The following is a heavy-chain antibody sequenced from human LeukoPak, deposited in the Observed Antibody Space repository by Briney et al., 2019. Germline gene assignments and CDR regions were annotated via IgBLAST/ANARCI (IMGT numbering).Heavy chain of an antibody. J-gene: IGHJ4*02. D-gene: IGHD4-11*01. CDR2: IWSDGTNK. CDR1: GFTFSHYG. V-gene: IGHV3-33*06. Sequence: PGRSLRLFCAAAGFTFSHYGMHWVRQAPGKGLEWVAVIWSDGTNKYYAASVKGRFTISRDDSDNTVYLQMNSLRPEDTGVYYCAKDAQRGFDYSNSLQYWGQGTPVTVST. CDR3: AKDAQRGFDYSNSLQY.